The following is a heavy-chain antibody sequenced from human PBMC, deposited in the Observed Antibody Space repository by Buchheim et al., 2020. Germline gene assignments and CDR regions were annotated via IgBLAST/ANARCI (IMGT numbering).Heavy chain of an antibody. Sequence: QVQLVQSGAEVQKPGASVKVSCKASGYPFTSFDLNWVRQATGQGLECLGWMNPDSGATGYAPKFKGRFTMTWDTSITTAYMELSSLTSDDTAVYYCARIMVRGVPSMDYWGQGTL. V-gene: IGHV1-8*01. CDR3: ARIMVRGVPSMDY. D-gene: IGHD3-10*01. CDR2: MNPDSGAT. J-gene: IGHJ4*02. CDR1: GYPFTSFD.